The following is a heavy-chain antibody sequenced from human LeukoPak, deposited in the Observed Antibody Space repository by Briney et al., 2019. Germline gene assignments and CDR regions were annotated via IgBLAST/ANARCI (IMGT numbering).Heavy chain of an antibody. V-gene: IGHV3-33*01. CDR2: IGYDGSNK. Sequence: PGGSLRLSCAASGFTFSSYGMHCVRQAPGKGLGWVEGIGYDGSNKYYADSVKGGFTISRDNSKNTLYLQMNSLRAEDTAVYYCSRPARIAVAGTLDYWGQGTLVTVSS. J-gene: IGHJ4*02. CDR1: GFTFSSYG. CDR3: SRPARIAVAGTLDY. D-gene: IGHD6-19*01.